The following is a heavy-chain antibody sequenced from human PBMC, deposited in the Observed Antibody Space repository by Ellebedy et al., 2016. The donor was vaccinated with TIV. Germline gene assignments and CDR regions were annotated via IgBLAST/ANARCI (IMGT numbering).Heavy chain of an antibody. V-gene: IGHV3-30*03. CDR1: GFTFSNFG. J-gene: IGHJ4*02. D-gene: IGHD1-1*01. Sequence: GGSLRLXXAASGFTFSNFGMHWVRQTPGKGLEWVAVISYDGSNKYYADSVKGRFTISRDNSQDTLYLQMDSLRDEDTAVYYCARDRNWNDPFSFDSWGQGTLVTVSS. CDR3: ARDRNWNDPFSFDS. CDR2: ISYDGSNK.